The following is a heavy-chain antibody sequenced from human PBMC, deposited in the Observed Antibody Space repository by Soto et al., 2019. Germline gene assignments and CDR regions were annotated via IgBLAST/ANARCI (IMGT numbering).Heavy chain of an antibody. D-gene: IGHD5-18*01. V-gene: IGHV1-18*01. CDR2: ISAYNGNT. J-gene: IGHJ6*02. CDR1: GYAFTNYG. CDR3: ARDGVVDTAMVNYYYGMHV. Sequence: ASVKVSCKASGYAFTNYGISWVRQAPGQGLEWMGWISAYNGNTNYAQKLQGRLTMTTDTSASTAYMELRSLRSDDTAVYYCARDGVVDTAMVNYYYGMHVWGQGTTVTVSS.